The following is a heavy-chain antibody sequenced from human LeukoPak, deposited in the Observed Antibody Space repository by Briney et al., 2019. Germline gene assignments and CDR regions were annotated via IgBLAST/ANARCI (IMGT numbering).Heavy chain of an antibody. V-gene: IGHV4-30-2*06. Sequence: SETLSLTCTVSGYAITSGGFSWNWIRQSPGKGLEWIGCIYDRGPAYYNPSLKSRFTISVDRPKNQFFLNVTSLTAADTAVYFCARSRQASELFNSWGQGTLVVVSS. D-gene: IGHD3-10*01. CDR1: GYAITSGGFS. CDR3: ARSRQASELFNS. CDR2: IYDRGPA. J-gene: IGHJ5*01.